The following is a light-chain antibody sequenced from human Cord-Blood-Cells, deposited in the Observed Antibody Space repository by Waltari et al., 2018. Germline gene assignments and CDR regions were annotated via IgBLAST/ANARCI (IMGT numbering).Light chain of an antibody. CDR1: SSNIGAGYD. CDR3: QSYDSSLSGSV. V-gene: IGLV1-40*01. CDR2: GHS. Sequence: QSVLTQPPSVSGAPGQRVTISCTGSSSNIGAGYDVHWYQQLPGTAPKLLSYGHSKRPSGVPDRFSGSKSGTSASLAITGLQAEDEADYYCQSYDSSLSGSVFGGGTKLTVL. J-gene: IGLJ3*02.